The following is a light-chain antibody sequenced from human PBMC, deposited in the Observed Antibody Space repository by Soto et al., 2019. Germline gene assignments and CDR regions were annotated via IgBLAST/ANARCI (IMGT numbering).Light chain of an antibody. CDR2: DAS. V-gene: IGKV3-11*01. CDR1: RSVGFY. CDR3: QHYNSYSEA. J-gene: IGKJ1*01. Sequence: DIVLSQSPATLSLSPGMRATLSCRASRSVGFYLAWYQQKPGQAPRLLIYDASNRAPGIPVRFSGSGSGTDFTLTISSLEPEDFATYYCQHYNSYSEAFGQGTKVELK.